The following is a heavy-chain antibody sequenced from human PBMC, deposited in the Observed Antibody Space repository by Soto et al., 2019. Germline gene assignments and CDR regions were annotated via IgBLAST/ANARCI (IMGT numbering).Heavy chain of an antibody. CDR3: ARGRYLEGYQLLGRLPGAFDI. V-gene: IGHV4-30-4*01. CDR2: IYYSGST. CDR1: GGSISSGDYY. J-gene: IGHJ3*02. Sequence: QVQLQESGPGLVKPSQTLSLTCTVSGGSISSGDYYWSWIRQPPGKGLEWIGYIYYSGSTYYNPSLKSRVTISVDTSKNQFSLKLSSVTAADTAVYYCARGRYLEGYQLLGRLPGAFDIWGQGTMVTVSS. D-gene: IGHD2-2*01.